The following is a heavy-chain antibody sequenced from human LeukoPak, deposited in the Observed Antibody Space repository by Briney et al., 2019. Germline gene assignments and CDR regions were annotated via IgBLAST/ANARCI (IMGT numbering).Heavy chain of an antibody. V-gene: IGHV1-18*01. CDR2: ISAYNGNT. D-gene: IGHD2-2*01. CDR3: ARGGVNCSSTSCYEASYYYYMDV. Sequence: ASVKVSCKASGYTFTSYGISWVRQAPGQGLEWMGWISAYNGNTNYAQKLQGRVTMTTDTSTRTAYMELRSLRSDDTAVYYCARGGVNCSSTSCYEASYYYYMDVWGKGTTVTVSS. CDR1: GYTFTSYG. J-gene: IGHJ6*03.